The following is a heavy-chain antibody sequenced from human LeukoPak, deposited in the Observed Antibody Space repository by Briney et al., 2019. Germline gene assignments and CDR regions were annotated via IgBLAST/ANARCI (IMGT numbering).Heavy chain of an antibody. CDR2: ISSSSTI. CDR1: GFTFSSYS. D-gene: IGHD3-16*01. CDR3: ARDLAEGSGGTDY. Sequence: PGGSLRLSCAASGFTFSSYSMNWVRQAPGKGLEWVSYISSSSTIYYADSVKGRFTISRDNAKNSLYLQMNSLRAEDTAVYYCARDLAEGSGGTDYWGQGTLVTVSS. J-gene: IGHJ4*02. V-gene: IGHV3-48*04.